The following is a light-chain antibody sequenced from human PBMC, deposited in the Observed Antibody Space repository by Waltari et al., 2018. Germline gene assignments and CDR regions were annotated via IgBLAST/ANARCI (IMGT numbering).Light chain of an antibody. CDR1: QGISSS. Sequence: IQLTQSPSSLSASVGDRVTITCRASQGISSSLAWYQQKPGKAPNLLIFAASTLQSGVPSRFSGSGSGTDFTLTISSLQPEDFATYYCQQSYSTPITFGQGTRLEIK. J-gene: IGKJ5*01. V-gene: IGKV1-39*01. CDR2: AAS. CDR3: QQSYSTPIT.